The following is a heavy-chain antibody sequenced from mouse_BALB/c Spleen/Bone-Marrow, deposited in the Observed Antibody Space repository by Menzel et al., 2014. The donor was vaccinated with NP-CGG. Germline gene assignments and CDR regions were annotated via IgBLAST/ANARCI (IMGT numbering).Heavy chain of an antibody. CDR2: IYPGTGST. Sequence: WVKQRSGQGLEWIARIYPGTGSTYYNEKFKGKATLTADESSSTAYMQLNSLKSEDSAVYFCARGNYGYDDGAWFAYWGQGALVTVSA. V-gene: IGHV1-76*01. D-gene: IGHD2-2*01. CDR3: ARGNYGYDDGAWFAY. J-gene: IGHJ3*01.